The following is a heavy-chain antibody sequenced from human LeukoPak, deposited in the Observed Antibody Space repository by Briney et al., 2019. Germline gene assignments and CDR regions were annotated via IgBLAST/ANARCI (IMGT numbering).Heavy chain of an antibody. V-gene: IGHV1-18*01. D-gene: IGHD2-8*01. CDR3: ARDRGIVLMVYAGFDY. Sequence: ASVKVSCKASGYTFTSYGISWVRQAPGQGLEWIGWISAYNGNTNYAQKLQGRVTMTTDTSTSTAYMELRSLRSDDTAVYYCARDRGIVLMVYAGFDYWGQGTLVTVSS. CDR1: GYTFTSYG. J-gene: IGHJ4*02. CDR2: ISAYNGNT.